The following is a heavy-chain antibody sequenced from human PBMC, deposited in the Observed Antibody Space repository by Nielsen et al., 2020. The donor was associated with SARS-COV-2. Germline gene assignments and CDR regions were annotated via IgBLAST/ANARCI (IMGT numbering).Heavy chain of an antibody. CDR1: GGSISSYY. CDR3: ARSGSYYYYYYMDV. CDR2: IYYSGST. J-gene: IGHJ6*03. V-gene: IGHV4-59*01. D-gene: IGHD1-26*01. Sequence: SETLSLTCTVSGGSISSYYWSWIRQPPGKGLEWIGYIYYSGSTNYNPSLKSRVTISVDTSKNQFSLKLSSVTAADTAVYYCARSGSYYYYYYMDVWGKGTTVTVSS.